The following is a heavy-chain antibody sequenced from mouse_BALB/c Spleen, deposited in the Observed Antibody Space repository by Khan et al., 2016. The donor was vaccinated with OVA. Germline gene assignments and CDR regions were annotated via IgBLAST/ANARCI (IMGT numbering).Heavy chain of an antibody. CDR3: AGLYYYGSSFYAMDY. CDR1: GFSLTSYG. Sequence: VQLKESGPGLVAPSQSLSITCTVSGFSLTSYGVHWVRQPPGKGLEWLGVIWAGGSTNYNSALMSRLSISKDNSKSQVFLKMNILQTDDTARYYCAGLYYYGSSFYAMDYWGQGTSVTGSS. J-gene: IGHJ4*01. V-gene: IGHV2-9*02. D-gene: IGHD1-1*01. CDR2: IWAGGST.